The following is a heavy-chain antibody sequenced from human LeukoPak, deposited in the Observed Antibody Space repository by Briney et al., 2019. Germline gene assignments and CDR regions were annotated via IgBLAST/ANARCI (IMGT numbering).Heavy chain of an antibody. V-gene: IGHV3-11*01. CDR2: ISSSGSTI. Sequence: GGSLRLSCAASGFTFSDYYMSWIRQAPGKGLEWVSYISSSGSTIYYADSVKGRFTISRDNAKNSLYLQMNSLRAEDTAVYYCARDCGGDCYPAPTGYGMDVWGQGTTVTVSS. CDR3: ARDCGGDCYPAPTGYGMDV. J-gene: IGHJ6*02. CDR1: GFTFSDYY. D-gene: IGHD2-21*02.